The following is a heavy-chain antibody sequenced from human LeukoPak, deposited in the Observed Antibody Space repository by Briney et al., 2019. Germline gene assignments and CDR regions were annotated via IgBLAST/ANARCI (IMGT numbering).Heavy chain of an antibody. CDR1: GGSISSYY. D-gene: IGHD3-10*01. J-gene: IGHJ4*02. CDR3: ARELGEYYYGSGSYRFDY. Sequence: SETLSLTCTVSGGSISSYYWSWIRQPAGKGLEWIGRIYTSGSTNYNPSLKSRVTMSVDTSKNQFSLKLSSVTAADTAVYYCARELGEYYYGSGSYRFDYWGQGTLVTVSS. CDR2: IYTSGST. V-gene: IGHV4-4*07.